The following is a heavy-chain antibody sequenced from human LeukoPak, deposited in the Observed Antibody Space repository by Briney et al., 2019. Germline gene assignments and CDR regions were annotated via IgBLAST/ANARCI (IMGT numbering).Heavy chain of an antibody. Sequence: GASVKVSCKASGYTFTSYYMHWVRQAPGQGLEWMGIINPSGGSTSYAQKFQGRVTMTRDTSTSTVYMELSSLRSEDTAVYYCARAPTPLVRGVISRYFDYWGQGTLVTVSS. CDR1: GYTFTSYY. CDR2: INPSGGST. V-gene: IGHV1-46*01. CDR3: ARAPTPLVRGVISRYFDY. J-gene: IGHJ4*02. D-gene: IGHD3-10*01.